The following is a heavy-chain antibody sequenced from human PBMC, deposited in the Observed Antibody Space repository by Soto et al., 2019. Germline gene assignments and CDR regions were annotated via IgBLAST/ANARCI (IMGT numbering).Heavy chain of an antibody. J-gene: IGHJ4*02. V-gene: IGHV3-23*01. CDR2: ISGSGGSP. Sequence: GGSLRLSCAASGFSFSTYTMSWVRRAPGKGLEWVSAISGSGGSPSYADSVQGRFTISRDNPKKTLYLQMNSLRAEDTAVYYCARARCTTSNCYVPDYWGQGTLVTVSS. D-gene: IGHD2-8*01. CDR1: GFSFSTYT. CDR3: ARARCTTSNCYVPDY.